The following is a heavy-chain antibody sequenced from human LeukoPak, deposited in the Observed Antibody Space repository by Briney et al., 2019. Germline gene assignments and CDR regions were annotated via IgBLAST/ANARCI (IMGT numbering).Heavy chain of an antibody. Sequence: SETLSLTCTVSGGSISSGSYYWSWIRQPAGKGLEWIGRIYTSRSTNYNPSLKSRVTISVDTSKNQFSLKLSSVTAADTAVYYCAGDYYDSSGYYDVGAFDIWGQGTMVTVSS. J-gene: IGHJ3*02. CDR3: AGDYYDSSGYYDVGAFDI. D-gene: IGHD3-22*01. CDR2: IYTSRST. V-gene: IGHV4-61*02. CDR1: GGSISSGSYY.